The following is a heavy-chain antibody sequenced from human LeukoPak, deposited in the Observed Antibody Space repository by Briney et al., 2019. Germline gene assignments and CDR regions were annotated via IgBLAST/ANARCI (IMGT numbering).Heavy chain of an antibody. CDR3: ARASNSPFDS. J-gene: IGHJ4*02. V-gene: IGHV3-33*01. CDR1: GFTFSSHG. Sequence: GRSLRLSCAASGFTFSSHGMHWVRQAPGKGLEWVAVIWYDGSNKYYADSVEGRFTISRDNSKNTLYLQMNSLRAEDTAVYYCARASNSPFDSWGQGTLVTVSS. CDR2: IWYDGSNK. D-gene: IGHD2-21*01.